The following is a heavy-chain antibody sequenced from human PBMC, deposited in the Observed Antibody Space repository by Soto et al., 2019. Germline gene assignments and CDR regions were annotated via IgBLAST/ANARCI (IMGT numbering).Heavy chain of an antibody. CDR2: TYPSGST. V-gene: IGHV4-30-4*01. CDR1: GAFISNGDYH. D-gene: IGHD5-12*01. Sequence: LSLTCTVSGAFISNGDYHGSWIRQPPGKGLEWIGYTYPSGSTYYNASLRSRVTISIDASKNQFSLKLNSVTAADTAVYYCAREGGYDSPHGCWGQGTLVTVSS. CDR3: AREGGYDSPHGC. J-gene: IGHJ4*02.